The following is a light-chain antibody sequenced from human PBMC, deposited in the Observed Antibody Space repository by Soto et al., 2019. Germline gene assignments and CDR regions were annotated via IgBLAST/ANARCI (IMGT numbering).Light chain of an antibody. CDR3: LSYRGSNHYV. CDR2: DVE. J-gene: IGLJ1*01. V-gene: IGLV2-8*01. Sequence: QSVLTQPPSASESPGQTVSIFCTLPSTDVGGYHYASWHHDHPGRAPKLLIYDVEKRPPGVPGRFSGSKSGNTASLTVCGLQAYDEDDYYCLSYRGSNHYVFGTGTNVTVL. CDR1: STDVGGYHY.